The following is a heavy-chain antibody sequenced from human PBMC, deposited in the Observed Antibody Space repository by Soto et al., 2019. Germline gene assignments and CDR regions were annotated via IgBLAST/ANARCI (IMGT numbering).Heavy chain of an antibody. Sequence: GESLKISCKGSGYSFTSYWIGWVRQMPGKGLEWMGIIYPGDSDTRYSPSFQGQVTISADKSISTAYLQWSSLKASDTAMYYCARHGGNSHYYYYYGMDVWGQGTTVTVSS. J-gene: IGHJ6*02. CDR2: IYPGDSDT. CDR1: GYSFTSYW. CDR3: ARHGGNSHYYYYYGMDV. V-gene: IGHV5-51*01. D-gene: IGHD2-21*02.